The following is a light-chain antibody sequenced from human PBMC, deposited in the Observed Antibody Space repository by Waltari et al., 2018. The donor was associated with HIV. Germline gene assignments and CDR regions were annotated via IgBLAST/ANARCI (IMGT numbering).Light chain of an antibody. Sequence: QSVLTQPPSVPGATGQRVNVSCAGRSSSIGSGYVCWYQQRPGAAPKLVIYRNDRRPAGVPDLFSGSKSGSPASLAIGGLRSEDEAVYYCGAWNGSPSGPVFGGGTKLTVL. CDR3: GAWNGSPSGPV. J-gene: IGLJ3*02. CDR1: SSSIGSGY. V-gene: IGLV1-47*01. CDR2: RND.